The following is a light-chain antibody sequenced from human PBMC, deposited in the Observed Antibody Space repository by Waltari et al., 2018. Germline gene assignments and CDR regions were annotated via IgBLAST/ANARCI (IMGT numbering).Light chain of an antibody. J-gene: IGKJ1*01. V-gene: IGKV1-9*01. CDR3: QQLHRYPMT. CDR1: PGINTF. CDR2: AAS. Sequence: IQLTHSPSSLSASVGDRVAIPCRASPGINTFLDWYQQKPGKAHKLLLYAASTSQSGVPSRFSGSGSGTDFTLTISSLQPEDFATYYCQQLHRYPMTFGRGTKVEIK.